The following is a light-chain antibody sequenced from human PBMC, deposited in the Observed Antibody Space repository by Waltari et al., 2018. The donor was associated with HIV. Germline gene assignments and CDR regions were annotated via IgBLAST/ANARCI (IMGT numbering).Light chain of an antibody. CDR1: ESDISFYDF. V-gene: IGLV2-14*01. CDR2: SVN. J-gene: IGLJ3*02. Sequence: QSALTQPASVSAFPGQSITISCTGPESDISFYDFVSWYRQDPGKAPQLVMYSVNTRPSETSSRFSGLQSVNTASLRISGLQFEDEGDYYCSSYTSPNTLLFGGGTKLTV. CDR3: SSYTSPNTLL.